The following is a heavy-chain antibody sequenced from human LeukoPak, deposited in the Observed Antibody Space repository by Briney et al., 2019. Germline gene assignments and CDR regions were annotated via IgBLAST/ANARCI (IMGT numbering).Heavy chain of an antibody. Sequence: ASVKVSCKASGGTFGSYAISWVRQAPGQGLEWRGGIIPIFGTANYAQKFQGRVTITADESTSTGYMELSSLRPEDTAVYDCAREAPGLERKSYFDYWSRATLVTAPS. V-gene: IGHV1-69*13. CDR1: GGTFGSYA. CDR2: IIPIFGTA. CDR3: AREAPGLERKSYFDY. J-gene: IGHJ4*02. D-gene: IGHD1-1*01.